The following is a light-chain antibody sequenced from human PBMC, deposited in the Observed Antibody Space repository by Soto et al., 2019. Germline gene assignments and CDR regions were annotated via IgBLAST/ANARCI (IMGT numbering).Light chain of an antibody. CDR2: TTN. CDR1: SSNIGNNT. J-gene: IGLJ3*02. CDR3: AAWDDSLNGPV. Sequence: LTQPPSASVTPGQRVSISCSGSSSNIGNNTVNWYQQFPETAPRLLIYTTNQRPSGVPDRFSGSKSGTSASLAISGLQSEDEADYYCAAWDDSLNGPVFGGGTKLTVL. V-gene: IGLV1-44*01.